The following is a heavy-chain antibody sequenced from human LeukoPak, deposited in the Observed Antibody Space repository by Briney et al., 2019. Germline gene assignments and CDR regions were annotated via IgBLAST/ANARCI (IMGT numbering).Heavy chain of an antibody. CDR1: RFTFSNYA. D-gene: IGHD3-22*01. CDR2: ISGSGGST. CDR3: TKGGTYYYDSSAREVAFDI. V-gene: IGHV3-23*01. J-gene: IGHJ3*02. Sequence: SGGSLRLSCVVSRFTFSNYAMTWVRQAPGKGLEWVSAISGSGGSTYYADSVKGRFTISRDNSKNTLYLQMNSLRAEDTAVYYCTKGGTYYYDSSAREVAFDIWGQGTMVTVSS.